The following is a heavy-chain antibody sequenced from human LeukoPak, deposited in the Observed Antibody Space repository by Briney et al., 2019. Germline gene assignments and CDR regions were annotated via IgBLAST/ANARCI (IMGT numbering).Heavy chain of an antibody. CDR3: ARSPNRMIGTGRGWFDP. Sequence: SETLSLTCTVSGGSISSGGYYWSWIRQPPGKGLGWIGDIYHSGSTYYNPSLKSRVTISVDKSKNQFSLKLSSVTAADTAVYYYARSPNRMIGTGRGWFDPWGQGTLVTVSS. V-gene: IGHV4-30-2*01. CDR2: IYHSGST. D-gene: IGHD3-22*01. CDR1: GGSISSGGYY. J-gene: IGHJ5*02.